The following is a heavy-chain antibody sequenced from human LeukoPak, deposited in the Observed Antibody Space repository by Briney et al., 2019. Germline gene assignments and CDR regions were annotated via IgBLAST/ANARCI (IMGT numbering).Heavy chain of an antibody. Sequence: GRSLRLSCAASGFTFSSYSMNWIRQAPGKGLEWVSSISSSTSYIYYADSVKGRFTISKDNAKNSLYLQMNSLRAEDTAVYYCARAGGSTVSHSDYWGQGTLVTVSS. D-gene: IGHD4-17*01. CDR2: ISSSTSYI. CDR3: ARAGGSTVSHSDY. CDR1: GFTFSSYS. J-gene: IGHJ4*02. V-gene: IGHV3-21*01.